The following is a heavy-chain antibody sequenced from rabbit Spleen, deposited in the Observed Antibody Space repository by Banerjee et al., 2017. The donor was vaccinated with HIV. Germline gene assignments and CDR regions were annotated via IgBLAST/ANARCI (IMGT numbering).Heavy chain of an antibody. D-gene: IGHD1-1*01. CDR3: ARNYVNTFDP. CDR2: IDSSDGDT. V-gene: IGHV1S40*01. CDR1: TFSFSSSDY. J-gene: IGHJ2*01. Sequence: QSLEESGGDLVKPGASLTLTCTASTFSFSSSDYMCWVRQAPGKGLEWIACIDSSDGDTDYANWPKGRFTISKASSTTVTLQMTSLTAANTATYFCARNYVNTFDPWGPGTLVTVS.